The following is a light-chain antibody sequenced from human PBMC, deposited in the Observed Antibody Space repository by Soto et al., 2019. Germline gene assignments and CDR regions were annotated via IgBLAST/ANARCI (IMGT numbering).Light chain of an antibody. CDR3: VQFFHLPLT. CDR2: QVS. J-gene: IGKJ1*01. Sequence: DLVLTQTPLSSPVTLGQPASISCRSSQSLGYSDGNTYLRWLQQRPGQPPRLLVYQVSNRFSGVPDRFSGSGAGTDFTLKICRVEAESVGVYYCVQFFHLPLTFGQGTKVEIK. V-gene: IGKV2-24*01. CDR1: QSLGYSDGNTY.